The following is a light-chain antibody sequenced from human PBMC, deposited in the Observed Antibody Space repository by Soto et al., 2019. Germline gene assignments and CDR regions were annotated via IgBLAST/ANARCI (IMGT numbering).Light chain of an antibody. Sequence: EIVLTQSPGTLSLSPGARATLSCRASQSVSSSYLAWYQQKPGQAPRLLIYGASSSATGIPARFSGSGSGTDFTITISRLEPEDFAVYYCQQYGSSPLTFGGGPMVEIK. V-gene: IGKV3-20*01. CDR2: GAS. J-gene: IGKJ4*01. CDR1: QSVSSSY. CDR3: QQYGSSPLT.